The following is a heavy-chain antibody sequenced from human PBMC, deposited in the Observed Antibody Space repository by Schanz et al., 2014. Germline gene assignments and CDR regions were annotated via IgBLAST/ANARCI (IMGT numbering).Heavy chain of an antibody. V-gene: IGHV3-66*01. Sequence: EVQLVESGGGFVQPGGSLGLSCAASGFTVSSDHMSWVRQAPGKGLEWVSTIYASGATYYADSVKLRFTISRDISKNTLHLQVTSLRAEDTAIYYCAKDPSHGDYDYYFDYWGQGTLVTVSS. J-gene: IGHJ4*02. CDR2: IYASGAT. CDR3: AKDPSHGDYDYYFDY. CDR1: GFTVSSDH. D-gene: IGHD3-22*01.